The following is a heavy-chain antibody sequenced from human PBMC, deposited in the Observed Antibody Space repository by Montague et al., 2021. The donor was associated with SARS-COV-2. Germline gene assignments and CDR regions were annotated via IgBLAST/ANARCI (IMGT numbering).Heavy chain of an antibody. CDR2: IYYSGST. V-gene: IGHV4-59*08. J-gene: IGHJ5*02. CDR3: ARLEAGVCSGGSCYSSWFDP. CDR1: GGSISSYY. Sequence: SETLSLTCTVSGGSISSYYWSWIRQPPGKGLEWIGYIYYSGSTDYNPSLKSRVTMSVDTSKNQFSLKLSSVTAADTAVYYCARLEAGVCSGGSCYSSWFDPWGQGTLVTVSS. D-gene: IGHD2-15*01.